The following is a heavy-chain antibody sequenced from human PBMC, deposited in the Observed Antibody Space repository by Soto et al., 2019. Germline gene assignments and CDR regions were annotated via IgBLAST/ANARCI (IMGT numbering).Heavy chain of an antibody. Sequence: QVTLKESGPVLVKPTETLTLTCTVSGFSLSNVKMGVSWIRQPPGKALEWLAHIFSNDEKSYSTSLKSRLTISKDTSKRQVVLTMTDMDLVDTATYYCARIVYGDYRQEISFDYWGQGTLVTGFS. CDR1: GFSLSNVKMG. CDR2: IFSNDEK. CDR3: ARIVYGDYRQEISFDY. J-gene: IGHJ4*02. V-gene: IGHV2-26*01. D-gene: IGHD4-17*01.